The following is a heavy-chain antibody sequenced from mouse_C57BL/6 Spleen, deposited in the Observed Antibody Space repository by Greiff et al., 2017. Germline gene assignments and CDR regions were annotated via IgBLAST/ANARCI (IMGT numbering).Heavy chain of an antibody. CDR1: GYTFTDYN. D-gene: IGHD1-1*01. J-gene: IGHJ3*01. V-gene: IGHV1-18*01. CDR3: ARSDYGSSRFAY. Sequence: EVKVVESGPELVKPGASVKIPCKASGYTFTDYNMDWVKQSHGKSLEWIGDINPNNGGTIYNQKFKGKATLTVDKSSSTAYMELRSLTSEDTAVYYCARSDYGSSRFAYWGQGTLVTVSA. CDR2: INPNNGGT.